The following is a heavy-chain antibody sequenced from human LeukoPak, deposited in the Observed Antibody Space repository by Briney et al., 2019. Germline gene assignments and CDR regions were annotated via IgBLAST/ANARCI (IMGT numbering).Heavy chain of an antibody. J-gene: IGHJ5*02. CDR1: GYTFTTYY. CDR3: ARSYMIIDPFDL. D-gene: IGHD3-22*01. CDR2: MNPSGGIT. V-gene: IGHV1-46*01. Sequence: ASVKVSCKASGYTFTTYYIHWVRQAPGQGLEWMGIMNPSGGITTYAQKFQDRITMTRDTSTSTSYMELSSLRSEDTAVYYCARSYMIIDPFDLWGQGTLVIVSS.